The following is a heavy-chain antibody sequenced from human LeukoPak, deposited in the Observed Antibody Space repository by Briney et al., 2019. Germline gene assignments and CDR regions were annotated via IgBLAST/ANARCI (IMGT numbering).Heavy chain of an antibody. CDR1: GFTFRSYW. V-gene: IGHV3-74*01. D-gene: IGHD1-26*01. J-gene: IGHJ4*02. CDR3: AKDAGVGVWEHRKASDY. Sequence: SGGSLRLSCAAPGFTFRSYWMHWVRQVPGKGLVWVSRINSDGSSTIYADSVKGRFTISRDNAKNTLYLQMNSLRAEDTAVYYCAKDAGVGVWEHRKASDYWGQGTLVTVSS. CDR2: INSDGSST.